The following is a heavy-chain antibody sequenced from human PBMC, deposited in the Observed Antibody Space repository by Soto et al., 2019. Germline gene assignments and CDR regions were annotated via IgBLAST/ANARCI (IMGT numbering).Heavy chain of an antibody. V-gene: IGHV3-23*01. Sequence: GGSLRLSCAASGFTFSSYAMSWVRQAPGKGLEWVSAISGSGGSTYYADSVKGRFTISRDNSKNTLYLQMNSLRAEDTAVYYCAKGGYYDSCGYYYPYYYYGMDVWGQGTTVTVSS. CDR3: AKGGYYDSCGYYYPYYYYGMDV. CDR1: GFTFSSYA. CDR2: ISGSGGST. D-gene: IGHD3-22*01. J-gene: IGHJ6*02.